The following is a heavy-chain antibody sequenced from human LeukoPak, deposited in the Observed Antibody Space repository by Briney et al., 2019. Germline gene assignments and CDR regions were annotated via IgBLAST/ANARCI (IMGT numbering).Heavy chain of an antibody. CDR3: AKDDCSNGICYFDY. CDR2: ISYDGSKK. V-gene: IGHV3-30*18. J-gene: IGHJ4*02. D-gene: IGHD2-8*01. Sequence: PGGSLRLSCAASGFTFTTYGMHWVRQAPGKGLEWVAVISYDGSKKYYTDSVKGRFTISRDTSRNMVYLQMNSLSAEDTAVYYCAKDDCSNGICYFDYWGQGTLVTVSS. CDR1: GFTFTTYG.